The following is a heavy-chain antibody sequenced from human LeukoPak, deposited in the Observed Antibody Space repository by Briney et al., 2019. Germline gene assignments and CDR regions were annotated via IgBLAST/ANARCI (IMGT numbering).Heavy chain of an antibody. Sequence: SETLSLTCTVSGRSIRDYPWSWIRQPPGKGLEWIGYIFPSGDTYYIPSLRGRVTISADTSRNQFSLTLTSVTAGDTALYYCARLADSTIANYYLDSWGQGTLVTVSS. J-gene: IGHJ4*02. V-gene: IGHV4-4*09. CDR3: ARLADSTIANYYLDS. D-gene: IGHD2-2*01. CDR1: GRSIRDYP. CDR2: IFPSGDT.